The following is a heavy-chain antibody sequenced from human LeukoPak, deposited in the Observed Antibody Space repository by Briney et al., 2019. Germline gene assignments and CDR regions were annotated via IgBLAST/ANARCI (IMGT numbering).Heavy chain of an antibody. J-gene: IGHJ4*02. CDR1: GFTFSSFW. CDR3: ASGDKLDY. V-gene: IGHV3-7*01. CDR2: IKVDGSEK. Sequence: RGSLTLSCVGSGFTFSSFWMTWVRQAPGNGLEWVANIKVDGSEKHYGDSVKGRFTISRDNAKNSLYLQMNSPRAEDTAVYYCASGDKLDYWGQGTLVTVSS.